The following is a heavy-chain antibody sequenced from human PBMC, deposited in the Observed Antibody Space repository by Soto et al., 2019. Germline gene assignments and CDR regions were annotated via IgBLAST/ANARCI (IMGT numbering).Heavy chain of an antibody. CDR2: ISSSSSYI. J-gene: IGHJ6*02. CDR3: ARDQYYDSSGYYSLDYYGMDV. D-gene: IGHD3-22*01. CDR1: GFTFSSYS. Sequence: EVQLVESGGGLVKPGGSLRLSCAASGFTFSSYSMNWVRQAPGKGLEWVSSISSSSSYIYYADSVKGRFTISRDNAKNSLYLQMNSLRAEDTAVYYCARDQYYDSSGYYSLDYYGMDVWGQGTTVTVSS. V-gene: IGHV3-21*01.